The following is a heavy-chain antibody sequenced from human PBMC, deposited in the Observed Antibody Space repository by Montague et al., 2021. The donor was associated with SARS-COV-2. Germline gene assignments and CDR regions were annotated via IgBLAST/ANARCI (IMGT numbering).Heavy chain of an antibody. CDR2: IKQDGSEK. J-gene: IGHJ4*02. CDR3: ARLGGSSWHFDY. V-gene: IGHV3-7*01. Sequence: SLRLSCSASGFTFSSYWMSWVRQAPGKGLEWVANIKQDGSEKYYVDSVKGRFTISRDNAKNSLYLQMNSLRAEDTAVYYCARLGGSSWHFDYWGQGTLVTVSS. CDR1: GFTFSSYW. D-gene: IGHD6-13*01.